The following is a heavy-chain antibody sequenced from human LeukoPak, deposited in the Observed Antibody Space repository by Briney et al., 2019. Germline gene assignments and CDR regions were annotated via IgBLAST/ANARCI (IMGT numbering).Heavy chain of an antibody. CDR3: ARDYCGGDCYPFDY. V-gene: IGHV3-20*04. CDR1: GLSFDDYG. J-gene: IGHJ4*02. D-gene: IGHD2-21*02. CDR2: INWNGGST. Sequence: GGSLRLSCAASGLSFDDYGTSSVRQAPGKGLEWVSGINWNGGSTGYADSVKGRFTISRDNAKSTVYLQMNSLRAEDTALYYCARDYCGGDCYPFDYWGQGTLVTVSS.